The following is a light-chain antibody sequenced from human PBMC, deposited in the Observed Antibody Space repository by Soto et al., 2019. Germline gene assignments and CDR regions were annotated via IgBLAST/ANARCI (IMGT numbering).Light chain of an antibody. Sequence: EIVLTQSPGTLSLSPGERATLSCRASQSVSNNYLAWYQQKPGQAPRLLVYGASRRATGIPDRFSGSGSGTDFTLTISRLEPEDFVVYYCQQYSNSPRTFGQGTTVEVK. CDR2: GAS. CDR1: QSVSNNY. V-gene: IGKV3-20*01. CDR3: QQYSNSPRT. J-gene: IGKJ1*01.